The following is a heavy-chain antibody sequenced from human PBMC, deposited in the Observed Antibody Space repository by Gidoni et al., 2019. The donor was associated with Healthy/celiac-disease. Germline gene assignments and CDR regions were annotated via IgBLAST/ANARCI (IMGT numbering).Heavy chain of an antibody. Sequence: QVQLVPSGAEVKKPGSSVQVSCKASGGTFSSYAISWVRQAPGQGIEWMGGIIPIFGTANDAQKVQGRVTITADESTSTAYMELSSLRSEDTAVYYRASFGNSSGWYPPIEDYWGQGTLVTVSS. CDR1: GGTFSSYA. J-gene: IGHJ4*02. CDR2: IIPIFGTA. CDR3: ASFGNSSGWYPPIEDY. D-gene: IGHD6-19*01. V-gene: IGHV1-69*01.